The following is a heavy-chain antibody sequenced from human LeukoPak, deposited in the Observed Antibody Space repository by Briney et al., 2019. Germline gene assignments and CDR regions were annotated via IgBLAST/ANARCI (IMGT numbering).Heavy chain of an antibody. V-gene: IGHV3-66*04. Sequence: PGGSLRLSCAASGFTVSSNYMNWVRQAPGKGLEWVSVIYSGGSAYYADSVKGRLTISRDNSKNTLYLQMNSLRADDTAVYYCASQRRVDLGFAFNLWGQGTMVTVSS. CDR3: ASQRRVDLGFAFNL. CDR2: IYSGGSA. CDR1: GFTVSSNY. D-gene: IGHD3-9*01. J-gene: IGHJ3*01.